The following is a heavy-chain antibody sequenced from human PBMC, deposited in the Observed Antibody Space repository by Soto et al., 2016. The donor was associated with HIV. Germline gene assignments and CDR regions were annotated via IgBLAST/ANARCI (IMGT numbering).Heavy chain of an antibody. CDR1: GGSISNYY. V-gene: IGHV4-59*12. CDR3: VREATGTTRGWFDP. Sequence: QVQLQGSGPGLVKPSETLSLTCTVSGGSISNYYWSWIRQPPGKGLEWIGYIYYSGSTNYNPSLKSRVTISVDTSKNQFSLKMTSVTATDTAVYYCVREATGTTRGWFDPGARDPGHRVL. CDR2: IYYSGST. J-gene: IGHJ5*02. D-gene: IGHD1-7*01.